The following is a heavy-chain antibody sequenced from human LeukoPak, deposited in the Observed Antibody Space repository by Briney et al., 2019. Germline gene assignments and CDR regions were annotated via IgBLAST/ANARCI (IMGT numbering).Heavy chain of an antibody. V-gene: IGHV4-39*01. D-gene: IGHD2-2*01. J-gene: IGHJ6*03. CDR2: IYYSGST. CDR3: ARSVGSYCSSTSCYLFGYYYYMDV. Sequence: SETLSLTCTVSGGSISSSSYYWGWIRQPPGKGLEWIGSIYYSGSTYYNPSLKSRVTISVDTSKNQFSLKLSSVTAADTAVYYCARSVGSYCSSTSCYLFGYYYYMDVWGKGTTVTVSS. CDR1: GGSISSSSYY.